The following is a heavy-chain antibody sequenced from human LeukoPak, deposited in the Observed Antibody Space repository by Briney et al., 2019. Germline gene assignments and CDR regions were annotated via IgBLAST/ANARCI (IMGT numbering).Heavy chain of an antibody. CDR3: ARANDYGDPVGDY. D-gene: IGHD4-17*01. J-gene: IGHJ4*02. CDR1: GFTFSSYW. Sequence: GGSLRLSCAASGFTFSSYWMHWVRQAPGKGLVWVSRINSDGSSTSYADSVKGRFTISRDNAKNTLYLQMNSLRAEDTAVYYCARANDYGDPVGDYWGQGTLVTVSS. V-gene: IGHV3-74*01. CDR2: INSDGSST.